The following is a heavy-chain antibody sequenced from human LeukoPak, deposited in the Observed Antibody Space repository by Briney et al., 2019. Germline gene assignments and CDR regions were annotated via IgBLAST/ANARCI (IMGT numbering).Heavy chain of an antibody. CDR1: GFTFSSYA. V-gene: IGHV3-30*04. CDR3: AKDPYDSSGYYYAV. CDR2: ISYDGSNK. J-gene: IGHJ4*02. Sequence: GGSLRLSCAASGFTFSSYAMRWVRQAPGKGLEWVAVISYDGSNKYYADSVKGRFTISRDNSKNTLYLQMNSLRAEDTAVYYCAKDPYDSSGYYYAVWGQGTLVTVSS. D-gene: IGHD3-22*01.